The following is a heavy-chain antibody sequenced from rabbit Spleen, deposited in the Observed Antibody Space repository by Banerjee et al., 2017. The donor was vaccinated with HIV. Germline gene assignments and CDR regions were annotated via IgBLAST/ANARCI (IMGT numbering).Heavy chain of an antibody. Sequence: QSLEESGGDLVKPGASLTLTCTASGLDFSTNYLICWVRQAPGKGLEWIGYIDPFFGVTYYATWVNGRFTISSHNAQNTLYLQLKSLTAADTATYFCARGGGLWGQGTLVTVS. CDR2: IDPFFGVT. V-gene: IGHV1S40*01. J-gene: IGHJ4*01. CDR3: ARGGGL. CDR1: GLDFSTNYL.